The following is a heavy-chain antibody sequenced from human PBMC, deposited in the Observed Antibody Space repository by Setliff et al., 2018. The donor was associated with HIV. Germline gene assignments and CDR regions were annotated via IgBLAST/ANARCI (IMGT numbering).Heavy chain of an antibody. CDR2: TYYRSKWYN. Sequence: PSQTLSLTCAISGDTISSNSVSWNWIGQSPSRGLEWLGRTYYRSKWYNDYAVSVKSRMTFNPDTSKNQFSLQLNSVTPEDTAVYFCARGNSTKRGFDYWGLGTLVTVSS. D-gene: IGHD3-10*01. J-gene: IGHJ4*02. V-gene: IGHV6-1*01. CDR1: GDTISSNSVS. CDR3: ARGNSTKRGFDY.